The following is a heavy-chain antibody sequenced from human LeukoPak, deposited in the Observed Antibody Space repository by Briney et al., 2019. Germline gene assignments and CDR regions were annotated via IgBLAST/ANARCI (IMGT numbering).Heavy chain of an antibody. D-gene: IGHD2-8*01. V-gene: IGHV4-34*01. CDR3: ARAVYATPPRYYYYYGMDV. Sequence: SETLSLTCAVYGGSFSGYYWSWIRQPPGKGLEWIGEINHSGSTNYNPSLTSRVTISVDTSNNKFSLKLSSVTAADTAVYYCARAVYATPPRYYYYYGMDVWGQGTTVTVSS. J-gene: IGHJ6*02. CDR2: INHSGST. CDR1: GGSFSGYY.